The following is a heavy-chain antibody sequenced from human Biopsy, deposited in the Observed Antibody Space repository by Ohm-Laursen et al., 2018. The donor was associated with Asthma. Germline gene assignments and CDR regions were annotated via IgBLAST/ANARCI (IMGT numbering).Heavy chain of an antibody. CDR3: ASRGGDFWSGYYMDY. V-gene: IGHV3-30*03. CDR2: ISFDGRYE. J-gene: IGHJ4*02. D-gene: IGHD3-3*01. Sequence: SLRLSCAASGFSFGSFGMHWVRQVPGKGPEWVALISFDGRYEYYADSVKGRFTISRDNPMKRLYLQMSSLTAEDTAVYYCASRGGDFWSGYYMDYWGQGALVTVSS. CDR1: GFSFGSFG.